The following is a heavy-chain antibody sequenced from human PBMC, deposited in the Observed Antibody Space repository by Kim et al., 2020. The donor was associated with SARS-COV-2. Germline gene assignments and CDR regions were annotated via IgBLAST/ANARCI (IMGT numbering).Heavy chain of an antibody. V-gene: IGHV3-74*01. D-gene: IGHD6-13*01. J-gene: IGHJ4*02. CDR2: ITSATSSA. CDR1: GFTFSTYS. CDR3: TRGTTDAPGTDF. Sequence: GGSLRLSCAASGFTFSTYSMHWVRQAPGKGLVWVSRITSATSSATYADSVRGRFTISRDNAKNTLYLQMHSLRVEDTAVYYCTRGTTDAPGTDFWGQGTPVTVSS.